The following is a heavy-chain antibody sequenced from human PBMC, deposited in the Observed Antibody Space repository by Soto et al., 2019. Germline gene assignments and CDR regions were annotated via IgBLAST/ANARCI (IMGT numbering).Heavy chain of an antibody. CDR2: TYYRSKWNN. CDR3: VGVSLFRGMDV. V-gene: IGHV6-1*01. Sequence: SQTLSLTCAISGDSSSSDTAAWIWVRQSPSRGLEWLGRTYYRSKWNNDYALSVKSRITISPDTSQNKFCLDLDSVTHEDTAVYYCVGVSLFRGMDVCGQGTPVTVSS. J-gene: IGHJ6*02. CDR1: GDSSSSDTAA.